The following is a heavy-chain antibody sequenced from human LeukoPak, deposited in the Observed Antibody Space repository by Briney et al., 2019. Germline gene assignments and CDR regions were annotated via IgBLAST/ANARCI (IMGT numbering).Heavy chain of an antibody. D-gene: IGHD6-13*01. J-gene: IGHJ6*03. V-gene: IGHV3-23*01. CDR2: ISGSGGST. CDR3: AKDRTPQLVLFDYYYYYMDV. Sequence: EGSLRLSCAASGFTFSSYAMSWVRQAPGKGLEWVSAISGSGGSTYYADSVKGRFTISRDNSKNTLYLQINSLRAEDTAVYYCAKDRTPQLVLFDYYYYYMDVWGKGTTVTVSS. CDR1: GFTFSSYA.